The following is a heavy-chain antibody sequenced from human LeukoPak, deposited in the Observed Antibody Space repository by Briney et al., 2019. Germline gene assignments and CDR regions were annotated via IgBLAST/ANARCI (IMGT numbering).Heavy chain of an antibody. CDR1: GYTLTELS. D-gene: IGHD2-2*01. CDR2: FDPEDGET. Sequence: ASVKVSCKVSGYTLTELSMHWVRQAPGKGLEWMGGFDPEDGETIYAQKFQGRVTMTEDTSTDTAYMELSSLRSEDTAVYYRATSYQLLEYFDYWGQGTLVTVSS. CDR3: ATSYQLLEYFDY. J-gene: IGHJ4*02. V-gene: IGHV1-24*01.